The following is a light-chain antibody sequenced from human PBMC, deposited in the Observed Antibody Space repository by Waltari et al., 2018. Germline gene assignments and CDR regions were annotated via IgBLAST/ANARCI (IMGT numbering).Light chain of an antibody. Sequence: SYFLTQPPSLSVAPGATARISSGGTKLARKHVNWYQQKAGQAPLLVIYYDNDRASGIPERFSGSNSGNTATLTISRVAAGDEADYFCQVWDSSSGHWVFGGGTELTVL. V-gene: IGLV3-21*04. J-gene: IGLJ3*02. CDR2: YDN. CDR1: KLARKH. CDR3: QVWDSSSGHWV.